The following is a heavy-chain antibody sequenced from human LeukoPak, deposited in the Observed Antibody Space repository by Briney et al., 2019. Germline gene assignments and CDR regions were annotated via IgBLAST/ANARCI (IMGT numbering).Heavy chain of an antibody. V-gene: IGHV3-30*18. CDR1: GFTFSNYG. D-gene: IGHD3-16*01. J-gene: IGHJ3*02. CDR2: ISYDGSNK. Sequence: SGGSLRLSCAASGFTFSNYGMHWVRQAPAGKGLEWVAVISYDGSNKFYADSVKGRFTISRDNSKNTLYLQMNSLRAEDTAVYYCAKPWGSYYSDAFDIWGQGTMVTVSS. CDR3: AKPWGSYYSDAFDI.